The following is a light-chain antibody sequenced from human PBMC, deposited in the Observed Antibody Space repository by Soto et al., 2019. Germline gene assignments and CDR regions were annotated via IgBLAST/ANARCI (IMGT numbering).Light chain of an antibody. CDR2: GAS. V-gene: IGKV3-20*01. CDR3: QQYNNWPPVT. J-gene: IGKJ3*01. CDR1: QSVSSNY. Sequence: EIVLTQSPGTLSLSPGERATLSCRASQSVSSNYLAWYQQKPGQAPRLLIYGASSRATGIPDKFSGSGSGTEFTLTISSLQSADFAVYYCQQYNNWPPVTFAPGTKVDIK.